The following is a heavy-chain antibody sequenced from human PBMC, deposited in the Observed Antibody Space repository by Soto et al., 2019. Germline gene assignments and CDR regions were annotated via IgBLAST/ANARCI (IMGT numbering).Heavy chain of an antibody. V-gene: IGHV3-64D*06. CDR1: GFTFSSYA. Sequence: GGSLRLSCSASGFTFSSYAMHWVRQAPGKGLEYVSAISSNGGSTYYADSVKGRFTISRGNSKNTLYLQMSSLRAEDTAVYYCVKEMAGCFDYWGQGTLVTVSS. D-gene: IGHD6-19*01. J-gene: IGHJ4*02. CDR2: ISSNGGST. CDR3: VKEMAGCFDY.